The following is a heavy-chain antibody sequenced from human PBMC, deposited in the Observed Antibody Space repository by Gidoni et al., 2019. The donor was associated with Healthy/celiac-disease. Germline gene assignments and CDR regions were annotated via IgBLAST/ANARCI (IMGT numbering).Heavy chain of an antibody. V-gene: IGHV5-51*01. CDR2: TYPGDSDT. CDR3: ARQRVRSKHQPFDI. D-gene: IGHD3-10*01. Sequence: EVQLVQSGAEVQKPGESLKLSCQGSGYSFTSYWIGWVRQMPGKGLEWMGITYPGDSDTRYSPSFQGQVTISADKSISTAYLQWSSLKASDTAMYYCARQRVRSKHQPFDIWGQGTMVTVSS. J-gene: IGHJ3*02. CDR1: GYSFTSYW.